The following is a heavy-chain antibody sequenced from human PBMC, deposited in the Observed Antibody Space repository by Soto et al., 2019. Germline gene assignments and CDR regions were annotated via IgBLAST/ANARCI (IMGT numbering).Heavy chain of an antibody. CDR1: GYSFTSYW. Sequence: PGESLKISCKGSGYSFTSYWIGWVRQMPGKGLEWMGIIYPGDSDTRYSPSFQGQVTISADKSISTAYLQWSSLKASDTAMYYCARHGVCYDSSGTDYYYYGMDVWGQGTTVTVSS. CDR3: ARHGVCYDSSGTDYYYYGMDV. V-gene: IGHV5-51*01. CDR2: IYPGDSDT. J-gene: IGHJ6*02. D-gene: IGHD3-22*01.